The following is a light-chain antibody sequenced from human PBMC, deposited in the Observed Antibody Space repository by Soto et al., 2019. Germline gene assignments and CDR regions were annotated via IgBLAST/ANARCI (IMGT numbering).Light chain of an antibody. Sequence: DIHMTQSPSTLSASVLDIVTITFLASQSISRLLAWYQQKAGKAPRLLIYDASRLESGVPSRFSGSGSETEFTLTISSLQPDDFATYYCQQYNSYSRTFGQGTKVDIK. CDR3: QQYNSYSRT. J-gene: IGKJ1*01. CDR2: DAS. CDR1: QSISRL. V-gene: IGKV1-5*01.